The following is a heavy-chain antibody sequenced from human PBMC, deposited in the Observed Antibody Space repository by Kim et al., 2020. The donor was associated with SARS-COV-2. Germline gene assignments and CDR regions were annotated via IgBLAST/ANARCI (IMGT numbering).Heavy chain of an antibody. Sequence: SETLSLTCAVSGGSISSSNWWSWVRQPPGKGLEWIGEIYHSGSTNYNPSLKSRVTISVDKSTNQFSLKLSSVTAADTAVYYCARARSDSSGYYYVGYWGQGTLVTVSS. CDR3: ARARSDSSGYYYVGY. D-gene: IGHD3-22*01. CDR1: GGSISSSNW. J-gene: IGHJ4*02. CDR2: IYHSGST. V-gene: IGHV4-4*02.